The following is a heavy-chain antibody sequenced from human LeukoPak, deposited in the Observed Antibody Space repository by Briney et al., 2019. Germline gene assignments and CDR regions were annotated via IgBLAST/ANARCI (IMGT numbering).Heavy chain of an antibody. D-gene: IGHD3-22*01. J-gene: IGHJ3*02. V-gene: IGHV3-30*18. CDR1: GFTFSSYG. CDR3: AKDRGYYDSSGYPI. Sequence: QPGRSPRLSCAASGFTFSSYGMHWVRQAPGKGLEWVAVISYDGSNKYYADSVKGRFTISRDNSKNTLYLQMNSLRAEDTAVYYCAKDRGYYDSSGYPIWGQGTMVTVSS. CDR2: ISYDGSNK.